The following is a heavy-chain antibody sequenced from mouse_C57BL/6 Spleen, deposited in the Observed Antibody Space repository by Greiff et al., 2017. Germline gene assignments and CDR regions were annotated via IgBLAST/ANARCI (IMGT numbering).Heavy chain of an antibody. Sequence: EVKLMESGGGLVKPGGSLKLSCAASGFTFSDYGMHWVRQAPEKGLEWVAYISSGSSTIYYAATVKGRFTISRDNAKNTLFLQMTSLRSEDTSMYYCARGAIYYGNRPYAMDYWGQGTSVTVSS. J-gene: IGHJ4*01. D-gene: IGHD2-1*01. CDR1: GFTFSDYG. CDR3: ARGAIYYGNRPYAMDY. CDR2: ISSGSSTI. V-gene: IGHV5-17*01.